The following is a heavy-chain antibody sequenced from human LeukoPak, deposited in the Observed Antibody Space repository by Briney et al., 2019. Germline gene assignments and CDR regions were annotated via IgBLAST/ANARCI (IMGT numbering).Heavy chain of an antibody. V-gene: IGHV1-2*02. Sequence: ASVKVSCKASGYIFTSYFMHWVRQAPGQGLEWMGWINPNSGGTNYAQKFQGRVTMTRDTSISTAYMELSRLRSDDTAVYYCARGAYSSSYCYYYMDVWGKGTTVTVSS. CDR3: ARGAYSSSYCYYYMDV. CDR2: INPNSGGT. D-gene: IGHD6-6*01. J-gene: IGHJ6*03. CDR1: GYIFTSYF.